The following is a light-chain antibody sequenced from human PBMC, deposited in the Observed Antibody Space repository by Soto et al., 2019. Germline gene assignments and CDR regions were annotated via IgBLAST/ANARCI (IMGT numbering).Light chain of an antibody. Sequence: QSVLTQSPSASASLGASVKLTCTLSSGLSSYAIAWHQQQPEKGPRYLMKVNTDGSHNKGDGIPDRFSGSSSGAERYLTISSLQSEDEADYHCQTWGAGFSVVFGGGTKLTVL. V-gene: IGLV4-69*01. J-gene: IGLJ2*01. CDR1: SGLSSYA. CDR3: QTWGAGFSVV. CDR2: VNTDGSH.